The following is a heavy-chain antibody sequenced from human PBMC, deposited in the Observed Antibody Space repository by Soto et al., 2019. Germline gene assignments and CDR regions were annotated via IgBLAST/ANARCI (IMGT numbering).Heavy chain of an antibody. J-gene: IGHJ4*02. V-gene: IGHV4-59*01. CDR1: GGSISVYY. CDR3: ARGVGSSPPRY. CDR2: IYASGSP. D-gene: IGHD1-26*01. Sequence: SETLSLTCTISGGSISVYYWSWIRQSPGQALEWIGDIYASGSPYYNPSLRSRVLISADTSKNQVSLELTSATAADTAVYFCARGVGSSPPRYWGRGTLVTVSS.